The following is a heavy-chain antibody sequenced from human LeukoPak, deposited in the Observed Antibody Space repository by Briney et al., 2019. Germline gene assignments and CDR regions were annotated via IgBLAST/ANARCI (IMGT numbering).Heavy chain of an antibody. Sequence: PGGSLRLSCTASGFTFGDYAMSWVRQAPGKGLEWVGFIRSKAYGGTTEYAASVKGRFTISRDDSKSIAYLQMNSLKTEDTAVYYCTRTIAAAGRTRFDPWGQGTLVTVSS. CDR2: IRSKAYGGTT. CDR1: GFTFGDYA. D-gene: IGHD6-13*01. J-gene: IGHJ5*02. V-gene: IGHV3-49*04. CDR3: TRTIAAAGRTRFDP.